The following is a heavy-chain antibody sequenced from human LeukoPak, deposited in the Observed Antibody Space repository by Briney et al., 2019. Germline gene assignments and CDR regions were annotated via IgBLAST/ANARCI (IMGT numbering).Heavy chain of an antibody. J-gene: IGHJ4*02. CDR1: GFTFSNYD. CDR2: ISSSSSYI. Sequence: GGSLRLSRVASGFTFSNYDMNWVRQAPGKGLEWVSFISSSSSYIYYADSVKGRFTISRDNAKKSLYLQMNSLRAEDTAVYYCARGRYDSRIFDYWGQGTLVTVSS. CDR3: ARGRYDSRIFDY. V-gene: IGHV3-21*01. D-gene: IGHD3-22*01.